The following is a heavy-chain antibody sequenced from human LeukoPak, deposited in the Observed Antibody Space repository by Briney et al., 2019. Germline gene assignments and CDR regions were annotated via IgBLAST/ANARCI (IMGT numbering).Heavy chain of an antibody. D-gene: IGHD3-3*01. CDR2: ISYDGSNK. Sequence: PGGSLRLSCAASGFTFSSYAMHWVRQAPGKGLEWVAVISYDGSNKYYADSVKGRFTISRDNSKNTLYLQMNSLRAEDTAVYYCAKDLITIFGVPIEPNMDVWGKGTTVTVSS. V-gene: IGHV3-30-3*01. J-gene: IGHJ6*03. CDR1: GFTFSSYA. CDR3: AKDLITIFGVPIEPNMDV.